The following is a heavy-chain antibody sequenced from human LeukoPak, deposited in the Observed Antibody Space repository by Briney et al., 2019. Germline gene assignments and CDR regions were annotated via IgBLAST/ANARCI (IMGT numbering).Heavy chain of an antibody. Sequence: ASVKVSCKASGYTFTSYDINWVRQATGQGLEWMGWMNPNSGNTGYAQKFQGRVTITRNTSISTAYVELSSLRSEDTAVYYCARSAARRRYYYYYYMDVWGKGTTVTVSS. CDR1: GYTFTSYD. CDR2: MNPNSGNT. V-gene: IGHV1-8*03. CDR3: ARSAARRRYYYYYYMDV. D-gene: IGHD6-6*01. J-gene: IGHJ6*03.